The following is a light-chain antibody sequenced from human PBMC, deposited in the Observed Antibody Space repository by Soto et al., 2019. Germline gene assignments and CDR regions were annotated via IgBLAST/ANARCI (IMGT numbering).Light chain of an antibody. CDR2: DVT. J-gene: IGLJ1*01. CDR3: SSYAGSYTYV. Sequence: SVLTQPRSVSGSPGQSVTISCTGTSRDVGGYDYVSWYRQHPGKAPKLMIYDVTKRPSGVPDRFSGSKSGNTASLTISGLQAEDEADYFCSSYAGSYTYVFGVGTKVTVL. CDR1: SRDVGGYDY. V-gene: IGLV2-11*01.